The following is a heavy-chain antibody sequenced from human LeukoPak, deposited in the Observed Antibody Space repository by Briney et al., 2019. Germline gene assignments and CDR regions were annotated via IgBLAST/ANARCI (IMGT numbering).Heavy chain of an antibody. V-gene: IGHV3-66*02. D-gene: IGHD3-3*01. CDR3: ARVTDYDFWSGYLY. J-gene: IGHJ4*02. CDR1: GFTVSGNY. CDR2: IYSGGST. Sequence: GGSLRLSCAASGFTVSGNYMSWVRQAPGKGLEWVSVIYSGGSTYYADSVKGRFTISRDNSKNTLYLQMNSLRAEDTAVYYCARVTDYDFWSGYLYWGQGTLVTVSS.